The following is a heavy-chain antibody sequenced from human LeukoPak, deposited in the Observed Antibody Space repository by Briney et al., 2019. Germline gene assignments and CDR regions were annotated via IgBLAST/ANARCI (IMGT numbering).Heavy chain of an antibody. Sequence: SVKVSCKPSGGTFSSYAISWVRQAPGQGLEWMGGIIPIFGTANYAQKFQGRVTITTDESTSTAYMELSSLRSEDTAVYYCARGPMVGATTPPPRFDYWGQGTLVTVSS. CDR1: GGTFSSYA. J-gene: IGHJ4*02. CDR3: ARGPMVGATTPPPRFDY. V-gene: IGHV1-69*05. D-gene: IGHD1-26*01. CDR2: IIPIFGTA.